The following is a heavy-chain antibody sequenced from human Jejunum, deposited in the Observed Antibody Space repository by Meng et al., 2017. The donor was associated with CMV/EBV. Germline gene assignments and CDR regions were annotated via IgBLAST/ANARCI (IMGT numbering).Heavy chain of an antibody. D-gene: IGHD3-3*01. CDR3: AAGGYYGLWSGYQMPHY. V-gene: IGHV3-48*01. CDR2: ISSDTI. Sequence: FTVGSHNMNWVRQAPGKGLEWISYISSDTISYADSGKGRFTISRDNSKNTLYLQMNSLRADDTAVYYCAAGGYYGLWSGYQMPHYGGQGTLVTVSS. J-gene: IGHJ4*02. CDR1: FTVGSHN.